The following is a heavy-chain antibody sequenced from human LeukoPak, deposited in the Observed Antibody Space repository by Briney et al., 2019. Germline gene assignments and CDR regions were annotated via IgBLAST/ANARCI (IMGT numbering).Heavy chain of an antibody. D-gene: IGHD6-19*01. J-gene: IGHJ4*02. CDR3: ARRGSSGWYFFDY. V-gene: IGHV5-51*01. CDR2: IYPSDSNT. Sequence: GESLKISCKGSRYSFTSYWIGWVRQMPGKGLEWMGIIYPSDSNTRYSPSFQGQVTISADKSISTAYLQWSSLKASDTAMYYCARRGSSGWYFFDYWGQGTLVTVSS. CDR1: RYSFTSYW.